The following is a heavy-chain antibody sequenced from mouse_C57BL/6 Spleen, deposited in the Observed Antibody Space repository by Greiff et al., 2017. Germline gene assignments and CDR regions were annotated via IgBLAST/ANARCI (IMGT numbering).Heavy chain of an antibody. J-gene: IGHJ2*01. CDR3: AREGDYYGSSYNFDY. CDR2: IYPGSGST. V-gene: IGHV1-55*01. CDR1: GYTFTSYW. Sequence: VKLQQPGAELVKPGASVKMSCKASGYTFTSYWITWVKQRPGQGLEWIGDIYPGSGSTNYNEKFKSKATLTVDTSSSTAYMQLSSLTSEDSAVYYCAREGDYYGSSYNFDYWGQGTTLTVSS. D-gene: IGHD1-1*01.